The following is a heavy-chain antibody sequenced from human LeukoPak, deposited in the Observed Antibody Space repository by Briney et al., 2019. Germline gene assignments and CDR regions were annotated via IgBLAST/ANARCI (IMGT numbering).Heavy chain of an antibody. Sequence: GGSLRLSCAASGFTFNNYWMHWVRQAPGKGPVWVSNIKSDGSGTGYADSVKGRFSISRDNANNRLDLQMNSLRVEDTAVYFCVRGVWRVGAASNWFDPWGQGTLVTVSS. J-gene: IGHJ5*02. CDR1: GFTFNNYW. D-gene: IGHD1-26*01. V-gene: IGHV3-74*01. CDR2: IKSDGSGT. CDR3: VRGVWRVGAASNWFDP.